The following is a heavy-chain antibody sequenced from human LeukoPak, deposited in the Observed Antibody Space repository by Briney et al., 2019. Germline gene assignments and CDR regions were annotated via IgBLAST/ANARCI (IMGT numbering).Heavy chain of an antibody. Sequence: KPGGSLRLSCAASGFTFISYSTNWVRQAPGKGPEWVSSISSSSSYIYDADSVKGRFTISRDNAKNSLYLQMNSLRAEDTAVYYCARSSPHCSSTSCYNDAFDIWGQGTMVTASS. D-gene: IGHD2-2*02. V-gene: IGHV3-21*01. CDR2: ISSSSSYI. CDR3: ARSSPHCSSTSCYNDAFDI. J-gene: IGHJ3*02. CDR1: GFTFISYS.